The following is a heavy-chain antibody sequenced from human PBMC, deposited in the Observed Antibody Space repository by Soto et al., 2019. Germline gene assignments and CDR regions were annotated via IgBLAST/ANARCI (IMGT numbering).Heavy chain of an antibody. J-gene: IGHJ6*02. CDR2: INGANGNT. CDR1: GYSFSTYS. Sequence: QVQVVQSGAEVKKPGASVKVSCKASGYSFSTYSMHWVRQAPGHGLEWMGWINGANGNTRYSQKFKDRGSISRDTPASPGYMELSSLRSEDAAVYYCARGKGMEEKYYYPGMDVWGPGTTVIVSS. D-gene: IGHD1-1*01. V-gene: IGHV1-3*01. CDR3: ARGKGMEEKYYYPGMDV.